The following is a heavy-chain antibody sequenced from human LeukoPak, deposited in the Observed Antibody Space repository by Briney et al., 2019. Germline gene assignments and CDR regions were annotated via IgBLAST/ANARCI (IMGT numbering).Heavy chain of an antibody. V-gene: IGHV3-21*01. D-gene: IGHD6-13*01. CDR1: GFTFSNFA. Sequence: PGGPLRLSCAASGFTFSNFAMTWVRQAPGKGLEWVSSIVGSSSTYYADSLKGRFTISRDNAKNSLYLQMNSLRAEDTAVYYCARIGAGSSRDYWGQGTLVTVSS. CDR3: ARIGAGSSRDY. J-gene: IGHJ4*02. CDR2: IVGSSST.